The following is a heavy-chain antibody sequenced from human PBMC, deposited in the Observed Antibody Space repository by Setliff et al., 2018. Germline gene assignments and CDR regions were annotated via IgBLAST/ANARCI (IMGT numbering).Heavy chain of an antibody. CDR3: AREARMGCFDY. CDR1: GFTFDDYG. J-gene: IGHJ4*02. V-gene: IGHV3-20*04. CDR2: INWNGVKT. Sequence: SGGSLRLSCAASGFTFDDYGMSWVRQAPGKGLEWVSGINWNGVKTDYAESLKGRFAISRDNAKNSLYLQMNSLRAEDTALYYWAREARMGCFDYWGQGTPVTVSS. D-gene: IGHD6-19*01.